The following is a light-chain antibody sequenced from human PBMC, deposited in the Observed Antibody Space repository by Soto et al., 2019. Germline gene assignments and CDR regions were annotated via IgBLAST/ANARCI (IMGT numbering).Light chain of an antibody. CDR3: QQYNTYST. Sequence: DIPMTQSPSTLSASVGDRVTITCRASQSISRWLAWYQQKPGKAPKALIYDASTLRSGVPSRFSGGGSGTEFTLTISYLQPDDFATYYCQQYNTYSTFGQGTRLEIK. V-gene: IGKV1-5*01. CDR2: DAS. J-gene: IGKJ5*01. CDR1: QSISRW.